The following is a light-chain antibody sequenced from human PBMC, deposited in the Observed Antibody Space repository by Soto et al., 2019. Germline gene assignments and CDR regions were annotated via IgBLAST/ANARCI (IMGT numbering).Light chain of an antibody. CDR1: QTISSW. CDR2: KAS. J-gene: IGKJ2*01. CDR3: QHYNYWPYT. Sequence: DIQMTQSPSTLSGSVGDRVTITFRASQTISSWLAWYQQKPGKAPKLLIYKASTLKSGVPSRFSGSGSGTEFTLTISSLQSEDFAVYYCQHYNYWPYTFGQGTKVDIK. V-gene: IGKV1-5*03.